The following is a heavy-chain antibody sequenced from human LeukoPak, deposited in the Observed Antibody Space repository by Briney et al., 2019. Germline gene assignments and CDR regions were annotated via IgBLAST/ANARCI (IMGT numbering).Heavy chain of an antibody. D-gene: IGHD6-19*01. CDR2: IIPIFGTA. V-gene: IGHV1-69*06. CDR3: AGGFGSGAFY. CDR1: GVTCSSYA. Sequence: SVELSWKASGVTCSSYAISWVRQAPGQGFEWMGGIIPIFGTANYAQKFQGRVPITADKSTSTAYMELSSLRSEDTAVYYCAGGFGSGAFYWGQGTLVTVSS. J-gene: IGHJ4*02.